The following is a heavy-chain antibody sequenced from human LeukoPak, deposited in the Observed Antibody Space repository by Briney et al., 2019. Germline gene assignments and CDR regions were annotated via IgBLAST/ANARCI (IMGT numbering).Heavy chain of an antibody. CDR3: ARAFSGQRGYSYGPDYFDY. CDR1: GYTFTTYG. J-gene: IGHJ4*02. V-gene: IGHV1-69*06. CDR2: IIPIFGTA. D-gene: IGHD5-18*01. Sequence: SVTVSCKASGYTFTTYGITWVRQAPGQGLEWMGGIIPIFGTANYARKFQGRVTITADKSTSTAYMELSSLRSEDTAVYYCARAFSGQRGYSYGPDYFDYWGQGTLVTVSS.